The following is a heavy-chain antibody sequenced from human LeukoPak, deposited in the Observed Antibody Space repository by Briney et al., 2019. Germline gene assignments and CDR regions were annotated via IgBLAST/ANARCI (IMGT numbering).Heavy chain of an antibody. CDR1: GGSISSYY. D-gene: IGHD6-6*01. Sequence: SETLSLTCTVSGGSISSYYWSWIRQPPGKGLEWIGYIYTSGSTNYNPSLKSRVTISVDTSKNQFSLKLSSVTAADTAVYYCARRGSSSSWYFDLWGHGTLVTVSS. CDR2: IYTSGST. J-gene: IGHJ2*01. CDR3: ARRGSSSSWYFDL. V-gene: IGHV4-4*09.